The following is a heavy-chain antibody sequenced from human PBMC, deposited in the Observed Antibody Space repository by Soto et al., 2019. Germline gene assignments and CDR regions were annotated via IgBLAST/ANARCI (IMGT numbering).Heavy chain of an antibody. D-gene: IGHD6-19*01. CDR2: IYYSGST. V-gene: IGHV4-59*08. Sequence: TSEILSLTCTVSGGSISSYYWSWIRQPPGKGLEWIGYIYYSGSTNYNPSLKSRVTISVDNSKNTLYLQMSSLRAEDTAVYYCARWQWSSDDWGRGTLVNVSS. CDR1: GGSISSYY. CDR3: ARWQWSSDD. J-gene: IGHJ4*02.